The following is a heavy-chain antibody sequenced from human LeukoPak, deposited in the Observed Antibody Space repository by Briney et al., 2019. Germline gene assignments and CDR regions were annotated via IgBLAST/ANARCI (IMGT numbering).Heavy chain of an antibody. CDR1: GFTFSSYE. CDR3: ARVPGRYQLLWGAFDI. D-gene: IGHD2-2*01. V-gene: IGHV3-48*03. J-gene: IGHJ3*02. Sequence: GGSLRLSCAASGFTFSSYEMNWVRQAPGKGLEWGSYISSSGSTIYYADSVKGRFTISRDNAKNSLYLQMNSLRAEDTAVYYCARVPGRYQLLWGAFDIWGQGTMVTVSS. CDR2: ISSSGSTI.